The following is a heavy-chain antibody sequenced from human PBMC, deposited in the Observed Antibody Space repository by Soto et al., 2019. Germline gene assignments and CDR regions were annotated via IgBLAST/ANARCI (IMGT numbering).Heavy chain of an antibody. Sequence: QLQLQESGSGLVKPSQTLSLTCAVSGGSISSGGYSWSWIRQPPGKGLEWIGYIYHSGSTYYNPSRKSXXTXSAXRSKNQFSLKLGSVTAADTAVYYCASLRSGWGIDYWGQGTLVTVSS. D-gene: IGHD6-19*01. J-gene: IGHJ4*02. CDR1: GGSISSGGYS. CDR3: ASLRSGWGIDY. CDR2: IYHSGST. V-gene: IGHV4-30-2*01.